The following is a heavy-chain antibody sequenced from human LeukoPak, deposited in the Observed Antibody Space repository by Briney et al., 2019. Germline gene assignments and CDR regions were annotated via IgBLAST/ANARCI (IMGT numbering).Heavy chain of an antibody. V-gene: IGHV5-51*01. Sequence: GESLKISCKGSGYSFTSYWIGWVRQMPGKGLEWMGIIYPGDSDTRYSPSFQGQVTISADKTISTAYLQWSSLKASDTAMYYSARSLYSSYYYYGMDVWGQGTTVTVSS. CDR2: IYPGDSDT. CDR3: ARSLYSSYYYYGMDV. D-gene: IGHD4-11*01. CDR1: GYSFTSYW. J-gene: IGHJ6*02.